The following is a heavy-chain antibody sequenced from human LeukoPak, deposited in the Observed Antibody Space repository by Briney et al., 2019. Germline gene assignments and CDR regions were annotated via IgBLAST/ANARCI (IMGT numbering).Heavy chain of an antibody. CDR3: AKDRSAMVTYSPVY. D-gene: IGHD5-18*01. V-gene: IGHV3-48*04. CDR2: ISSSSSTI. Sequence: GGSLRLSCAASGFTFSSYSMNWVRQAPGKGLEWVSFISSSSSTIYYADSVKGRFTISRDNAKNSLYLQMNSLRAEDTAVYYCAKDRSAMVTYSPVYWGQGTLVTVSS. CDR1: GFTFSSYS. J-gene: IGHJ4*02.